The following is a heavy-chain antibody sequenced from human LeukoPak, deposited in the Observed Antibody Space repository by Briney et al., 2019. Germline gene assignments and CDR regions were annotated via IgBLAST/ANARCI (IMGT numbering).Heavy chain of an antibody. CDR2: ITASGGST. J-gene: IGHJ4*02. CDR3: ARDYPTSGIVTIFDY. Sequence: GGSLRLSCASSGFTFNNYTMTWVRQAPGKGLEWVSSITASGGSTYCADSVKGRFTISRDNSKNTLYLQMSSLRAEDTAVYYCARDYPTSGIVTIFDYWGQGTLVTVSS. V-gene: IGHV3-23*01. D-gene: IGHD2/OR15-2a*01. CDR1: GFTFNNYT.